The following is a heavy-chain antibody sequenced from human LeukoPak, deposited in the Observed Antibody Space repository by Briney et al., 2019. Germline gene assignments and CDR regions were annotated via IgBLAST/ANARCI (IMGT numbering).Heavy chain of an antibody. CDR3: VQVRLAGLFDP. J-gene: IGHJ5*02. CDR2: IHYSGST. Sequence: SSETLSLTCTVSGASVSAYYWTWIRQPPGKRLEWLGCIHYSGSTNYNPSLNSRVTMSLDASKNQFSLKLSSVSAADTAVYYCVQVRLAGLFDPWGQGTLVTVSS. D-gene: IGHD3-3*02. CDR1: GASVSAYY. V-gene: IGHV4-59*02.